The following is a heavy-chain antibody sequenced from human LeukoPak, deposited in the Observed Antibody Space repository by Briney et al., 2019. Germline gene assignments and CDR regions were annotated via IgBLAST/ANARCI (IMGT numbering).Heavy chain of an antibody. CDR2: IVPIFGIA. Sequence: ASAKVSCKASGGTFSSYAISWVRQAPGQGLEWMGRIVPIFGIANYAQKFQGRVTITADKSTCTAYMELSSLRSEDTAVYYRARSTSFSSGYYPYYFDYWGQGTLVTVSS. J-gene: IGHJ4*02. CDR1: GGTFSSYA. CDR3: ARSTSFSSGYYPYYFDY. D-gene: IGHD3-22*01. V-gene: IGHV1-69*04.